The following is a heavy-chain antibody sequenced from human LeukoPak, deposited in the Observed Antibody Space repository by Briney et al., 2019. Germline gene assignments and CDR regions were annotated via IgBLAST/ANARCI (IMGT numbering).Heavy chain of an antibody. CDR3: ARHMATVTIRDTFDI. J-gene: IGHJ3*02. D-gene: IGHD4-17*01. V-gene: IGHV4-39*01. Sequence: SETLSLTCTVSGGSISSSSYYWGWIRQPPGKGLEWIGSIYYSGSTYYNPSLKSRVTISVDTSKNQFSLKLSSVTAADTAVYYCARHMATVTIRDTFDIWGQGTMVTASS. CDR1: GGSISSSSYY. CDR2: IYYSGST.